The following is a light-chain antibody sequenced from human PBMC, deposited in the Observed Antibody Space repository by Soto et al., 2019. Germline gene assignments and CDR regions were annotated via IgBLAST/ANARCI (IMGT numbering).Light chain of an antibody. CDR3: SSYSGSGNFPHV. CDR2: AVT. Sequence: QSALTQPPSASGSPGQSVTISCTGTSGDVGGYDYVSWYQQHPGKAPKLMIYAVTKRPSGVPDRFSGSKSGNTASLTVSGLQAEDEADYYCSSYSGSGNFPHVFGTGTKVTVL. V-gene: IGLV2-8*01. J-gene: IGLJ1*01. CDR1: SGDVGGYDY.